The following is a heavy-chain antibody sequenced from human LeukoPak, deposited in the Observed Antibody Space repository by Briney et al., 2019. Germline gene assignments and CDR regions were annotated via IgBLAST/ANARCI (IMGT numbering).Heavy chain of an antibody. CDR2: FYSGDST. J-gene: IGHJ4*02. D-gene: IGHD2-21*02. Sequence: GGSLRLSCAAPGFTLSSKYMSWVRQAPGTGLEWVSRFYSGDSTFYADSVKGRFTISRDNFKNTVYLQINSLRAEDTAVYYCASATYCSSDCYAFFDCWGQGTLVTVSS. CDR1: GFTLSSKY. V-gene: IGHV3-66*02. CDR3: ASATYCSSDCYAFFDC.